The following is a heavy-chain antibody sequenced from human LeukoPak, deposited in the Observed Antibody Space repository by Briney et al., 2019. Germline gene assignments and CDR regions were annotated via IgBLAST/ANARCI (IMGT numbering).Heavy chain of an antibody. J-gene: IGHJ4*02. CDR1: GFTFNSYS. CDR3: GRGGKGERRVLAR. V-gene: IGHV3-21*01. Sequence: PGGSLRLSCAASGFTFNSYSMNWVRQAPGKGLEWVSSISGSNSYIYYADSMKGRFTISRDNAKNTLYLQMNSLRAEDTAVYYCGRGGKGERRVLARGGQESLVTVPS. D-gene: IGHD6-13*01. CDR2: ISGSNSYI.